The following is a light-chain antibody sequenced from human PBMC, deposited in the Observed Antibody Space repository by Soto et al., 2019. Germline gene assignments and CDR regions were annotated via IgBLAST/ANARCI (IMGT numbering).Light chain of an antibody. J-gene: IGKJ1*01. Sequence: DIQMTQSPSTLSASVGDRVTITCRASQSISSLLAWYQQKPGKAPKLLICKASSLESGVPSRFSGSGSGTEFTLTISSLQPDDFATYYCQQYNSYPWTFGQGTKVDIK. CDR1: QSISSL. V-gene: IGKV1-5*03. CDR2: KAS. CDR3: QQYNSYPWT.